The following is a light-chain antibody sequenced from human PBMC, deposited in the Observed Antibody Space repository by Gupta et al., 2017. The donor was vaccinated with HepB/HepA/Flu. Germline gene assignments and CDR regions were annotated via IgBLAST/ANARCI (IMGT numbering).Light chain of an antibody. CDR3: QQYGSSPMYT. J-gene: IGKJ2*01. Sequence: EIVLTHSPGTLSFSPGERATLSCRASQSVSSSYLAWYQQKPGQAPRLLIYGASSRATGISDRFSGSGSGTDFTLTISRLEPEDFAVYYCQQYGSSPMYTFGQGTKLEIK. V-gene: IGKV3-20*01. CDR2: GAS. CDR1: QSVSSSY.